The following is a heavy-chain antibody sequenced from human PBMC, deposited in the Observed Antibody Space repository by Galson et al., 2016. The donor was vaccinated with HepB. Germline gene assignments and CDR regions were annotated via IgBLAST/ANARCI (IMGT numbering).Heavy chain of an antibody. CDR2: INSDGNTP. Sequence: SLRLSCAASGFTFSSHYFHWVRQAPGKGLVWVSRINSDGNTPSYADFVKGRFTISRDNAKSTLYLQMNSLRVEATAVYYCARAHYSSWLPRGDYGMDVWGQGTTVTVSS. CDR1: GFTFSSHY. V-gene: IGHV3-74*01. D-gene: IGHD6-13*01. CDR3: ARAHYSSWLPRGDYGMDV. J-gene: IGHJ6*02.